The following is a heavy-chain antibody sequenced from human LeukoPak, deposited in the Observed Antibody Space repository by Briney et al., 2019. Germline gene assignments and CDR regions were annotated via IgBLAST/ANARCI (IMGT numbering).Heavy chain of an antibody. D-gene: IGHD2-2*01. J-gene: IGHJ4*02. CDR1: DASLTGYY. CDR3: ARWYCTSTTCYHLAY. CDR2: IYHSGRA. V-gene: IGHV4-59*01. Sequence: PSETLSLTCTVSDASLTGYYWSWIRQSPGRGLEYIGHIYHSGRADYNPSLRSRVTISVDTSKNQFYLKLNSVTAADTAVYYCARWYCTSTTCYHLAYWGQGTLVTVSS.